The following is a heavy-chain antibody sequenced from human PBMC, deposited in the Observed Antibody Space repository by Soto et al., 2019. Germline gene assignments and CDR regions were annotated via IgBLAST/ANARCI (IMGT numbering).Heavy chain of an antibody. Sequence: ASVKVSCKASGFTFTSSAVQWVRQARGQRLEWIGWIVVGSGNTNYAQKFQERVTITRDMSTSTAYMELSSLRSEDTAVYYCAAAAGSTSSLDYWGQGTLVTVSS. CDR1: GFTFTSSA. V-gene: IGHV1-58*01. CDR3: AAAAGSTSSLDY. D-gene: IGHD2-2*01. J-gene: IGHJ4*02. CDR2: IVVGSGNT.